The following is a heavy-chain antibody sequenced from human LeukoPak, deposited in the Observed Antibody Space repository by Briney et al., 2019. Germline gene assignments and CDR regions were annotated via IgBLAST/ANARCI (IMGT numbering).Heavy chain of an antibody. CDR2: ISSNGGST. Sequence: GGSLRLSCSASGFTFSSYAMHWDRQAPGKGLEYVSAISSNGGSTYYADSVKGRFTISRDNSKNTLYLQMSSLRAEDTAVYYCAMVRGDGSYDYWGQGTLVTVSS. CDR3: AMVRGDGSYDY. D-gene: IGHD3-10*01. J-gene: IGHJ4*02. CDR1: GFTFSSYA. V-gene: IGHV3-64D*06.